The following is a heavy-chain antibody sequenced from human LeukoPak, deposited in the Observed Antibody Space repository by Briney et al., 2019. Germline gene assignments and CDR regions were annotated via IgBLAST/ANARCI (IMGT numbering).Heavy chain of an antibody. CDR2: IYYSGST. V-gene: IGHV4-59*12. Sequence: SETLSLTCTVSGGSLSSYYWSWIGQPPGKGLEWIGYIYYSGSTNYNPSLKSRVTISVDTSKTQFSLKVSSVTAADTAVYYCARAEYYDFWSGYPHFDYWGQGTLVTVSS. CDR3: ARAEYYDFWSGYPHFDY. J-gene: IGHJ4*02. D-gene: IGHD3-3*01. CDR1: GGSLSSYY.